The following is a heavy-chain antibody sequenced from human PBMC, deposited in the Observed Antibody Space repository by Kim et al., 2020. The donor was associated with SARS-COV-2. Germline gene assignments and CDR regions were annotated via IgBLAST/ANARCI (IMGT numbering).Heavy chain of an antibody. CDR2: IIPIFGTA. Sequence: SVKVSCKASGGTFSSYAISWVRQAPGQGLEWMGGIIPIFGTANYAQKFQGRVTITADESTSTAYMELSSLRSEDTAVYYCARERTRGSGSYLYIEYYYYYGMDVWGQGTTVTVSS. CDR3: ARERTRGSGSYLYIEYYYYYGMDV. J-gene: IGHJ6*02. D-gene: IGHD3-10*01. CDR1: GGTFSSYA. V-gene: IGHV1-69*13.